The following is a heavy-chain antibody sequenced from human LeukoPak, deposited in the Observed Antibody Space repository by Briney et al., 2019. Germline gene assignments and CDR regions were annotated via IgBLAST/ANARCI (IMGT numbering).Heavy chain of an antibody. V-gene: IGHV3-30*18. CDR1: GFTFSNSG. Sequence: SLTLSCAASGFTFSNSGIHSAGHAPTRGLEWLAVISYDGSKYYADSVKRRFTSHRHNSKNTLYLQMNSRRPEDPAVYDCAKRNSGHIDHWGQGPLVSVSS. CDR3: AKRNSGHIDH. CDR2: ISYDGSK. J-gene: IGHJ4*02. D-gene: IGHD3-10*01.